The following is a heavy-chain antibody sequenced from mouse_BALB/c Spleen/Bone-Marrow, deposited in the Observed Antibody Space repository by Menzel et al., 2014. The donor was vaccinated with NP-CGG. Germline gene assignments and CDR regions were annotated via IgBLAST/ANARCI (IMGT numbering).Heavy chain of an antibody. Sequence: QVQLQQSGAELARPGASVKLSCKASGYTFTDYYINWVRRRTGQGLEWIGEIYPGNGNTYYNEKFKGKATLTADKSSSTAYMQLSSLTSEDSAVYFGARGGYYRYDGFAYWGQGTLVTVSA. CDR1: GYTFTDYY. CDR3: ARGGYYRYDGFAY. J-gene: IGHJ3*01. CDR2: IYPGNGNT. V-gene: IGHV1-77*01. D-gene: IGHD2-14*01.